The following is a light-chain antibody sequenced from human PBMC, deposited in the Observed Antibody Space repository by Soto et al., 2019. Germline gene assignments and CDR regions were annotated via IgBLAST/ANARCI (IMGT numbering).Light chain of an antibody. V-gene: IGKV1-6*01. CDR1: KVIRND. J-gene: IGKJ3*01. CDR3: LQDYTYPRT. CDR2: AAS. Sequence: AIQMTQSPSSLAASVGDRVTITCRASKVIRNDLGWYQQKPGKAPKLLIYAASRLQSGVPSRFSGSGSVTDFTLTISSLQPEDFAIYYCLQDYTYPRTFGPGTRVDIK.